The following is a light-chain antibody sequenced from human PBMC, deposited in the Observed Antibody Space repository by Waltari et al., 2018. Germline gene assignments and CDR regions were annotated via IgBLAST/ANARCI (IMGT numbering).Light chain of an antibody. CDR3: QQSYSTPRT. V-gene: IGKV1-39*01. CDR2: AAS. Sequence: DIQMTQSPSSLSASVGDRVTITCRASQSIRNYLNWYQEKPGKAPTLLIYAASSLQSGVPSRFSGSGSGTDFTLTISSLQPEDFVTYYCQQSYSTPRTFGQGTKLEIK. CDR1: QSIRNY. J-gene: IGKJ2*01.